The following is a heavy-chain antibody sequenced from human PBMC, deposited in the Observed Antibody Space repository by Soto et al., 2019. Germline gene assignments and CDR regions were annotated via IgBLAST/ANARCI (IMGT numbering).Heavy chain of an antibody. Sequence: EVQLVESGGGLIKPGGSVRLSCVVSGSTFSNLWMTWVRQAPGKGLEWVGRIKSNVNGGTTDYAAPVKGRFTISRDDSKDTLYLEMNSLKTEDTAVYYCTTDHPFSRGGVIVTWGQGAMVTVSS. J-gene: IGHJ3*01. CDR3: TTDHPFSRGGVIVT. V-gene: IGHV3-15*01. CDR2: IKSNVNGGTT. D-gene: IGHD3-16*02. CDR1: GSTFSNLW.